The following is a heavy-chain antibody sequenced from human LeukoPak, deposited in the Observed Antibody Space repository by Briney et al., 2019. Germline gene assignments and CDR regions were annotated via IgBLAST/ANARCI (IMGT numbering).Heavy chain of an antibody. CDR3: AREKGGYYYYMDV. CDR2: INHSGST. V-gene: IGHV4-34*01. Sequence: PSETLSLTCAVYGGSFSGYYWSWIRQPPGKGLEWIGEINHSGSTNYNPSLKSRVTISVDTSKNQFSLKLSSVTAADTAVYYCAREKGGYYYYMDVWGKGTTVTVSS. CDR1: GGSFSGYY. J-gene: IGHJ6*03. D-gene: IGHD3-16*01.